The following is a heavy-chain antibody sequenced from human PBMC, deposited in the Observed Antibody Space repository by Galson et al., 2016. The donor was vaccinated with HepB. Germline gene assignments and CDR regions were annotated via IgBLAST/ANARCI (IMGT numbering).Heavy chain of an antibody. D-gene: IGHD2-2*01. CDR1: GDSILNPF. J-gene: IGHJ5*02. CDR3: ARVPKNYAMLLQLDP. CDR2: FYYSGQT. Sequence: SETLSLTCSVSGDSILNPFWGWIRQAPGKGLEWIGFFYYSGQTNYNPSLRYRVTISLDRPQNQVSLNLSSVTAADTAVYYCARVPKNYAMLLQLDPWGPGIMVTVSS. V-gene: IGHV4-59*11.